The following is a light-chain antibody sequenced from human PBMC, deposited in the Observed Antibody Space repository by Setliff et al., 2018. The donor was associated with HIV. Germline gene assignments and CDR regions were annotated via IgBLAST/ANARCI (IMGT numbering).Light chain of an antibody. CDR2: DVT. V-gene: IGLV2-14*03. CDR1: SSDVGGYNY. Sequence: QSVLAQPASVCGSPGQSITISCTGTSSDVGGYNYVSWYQQHPGQAPKLMIYDVTTRPSGVSSRFSGSKSGNAASLTISGLQAEDEADYYCNSYSTSSTPLYVFGTGTKVTVL. CDR3: NSYSTSSTPLYV. J-gene: IGLJ1*01.